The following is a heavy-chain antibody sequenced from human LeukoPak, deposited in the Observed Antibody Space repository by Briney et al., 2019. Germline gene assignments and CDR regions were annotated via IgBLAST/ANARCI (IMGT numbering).Heavy chain of an antibody. D-gene: IGHD6-13*01. CDR2: INHSGSN. J-gene: IGHJ4*02. CDR1: GGSFSGYY. V-gene: IGHV4-34*01. Sequence: SETLSLTCAVYGGSFSGYYWSWIRQPPGKGLEWIGEINHSGSNNYNPSLKSRVTISVDTSKNQFSLKLSSVTAADTAVYYCARGFSSWYKLPFDYWGQGTLVTVSP. CDR3: ARGFSSWYKLPFDY.